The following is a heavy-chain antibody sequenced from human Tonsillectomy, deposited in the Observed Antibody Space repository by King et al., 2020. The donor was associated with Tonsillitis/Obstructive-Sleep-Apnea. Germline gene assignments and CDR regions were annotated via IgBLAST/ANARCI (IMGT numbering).Heavy chain of an antibody. D-gene: IGHD1-14*01. J-gene: IGHJ6*03. CDR2: ISIGSSTI. V-gene: IGHV3-48*02. CDR1: RFTFSSYS. Sequence: VQLVESGGGLVQPGGSLRLSCAASRFTFSSYSMNWVRQAPGKGLEWVSSISIGSSTIYYADSVKGRFTISRDNAKNSLYLQMNSLRHEDTAVYYCARTVWPTTSGPRYFYYYMDVWGKGTTVTVSS. CDR3: ARTVWPTTSGPRYFYYYMDV.